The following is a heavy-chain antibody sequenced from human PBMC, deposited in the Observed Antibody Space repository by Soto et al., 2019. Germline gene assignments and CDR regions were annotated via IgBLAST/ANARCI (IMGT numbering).Heavy chain of an antibody. D-gene: IGHD3-3*01. V-gene: IGHV3-30*18. CDR3: AKRSESNLYYDLWRYYYGMDV. J-gene: IGHJ6*02. CDR2: ISYDGSNK. Sequence: GGSLRLSSAASGFTFCSYGMHWVRQAPGEGLEWVTVISYDGSNKYYADSVKGRFTISRDNSKNTLYLQMNSLRAEDTAVYYRAKRSESNLYYDLWRYYYGMDVWGQGTTVTVSS. CDR1: GFTFCSYG.